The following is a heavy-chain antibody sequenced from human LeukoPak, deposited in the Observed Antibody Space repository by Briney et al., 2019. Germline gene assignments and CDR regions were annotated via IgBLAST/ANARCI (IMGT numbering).Heavy chain of an antibody. D-gene: IGHD3-10*01. CDR2: ISYDGSNK. CDR3: AKDPLRFGEDGAFDI. J-gene: IGHJ3*02. CDR1: GFTFTSYA. Sequence: GGSLRLSCAASGFTFTSYAMSWVRQAPGKGLEWVAVISYDGSNKYYADSVKGRFTISRDNSKNTLYLQMNSLRAEDTAVYYCAKDPLRFGEDGAFDIWGQGTMVTVSS. V-gene: IGHV3-30*18.